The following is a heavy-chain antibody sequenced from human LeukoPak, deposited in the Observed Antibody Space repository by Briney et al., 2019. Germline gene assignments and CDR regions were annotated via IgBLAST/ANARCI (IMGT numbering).Heavy chain of an antibody. Sequence: SETLSLTCTVSGGSISSYYWSWIRKPPGKGLEWIGYIYYSGSTNYNPSLKSRVTISVDTSKNQFSLKLSSVTAADTAVYYCARLWFGELYPWGQGTMVTVSS. D-gene: IGHD3-10*01. CDR1: GGSISSYY. J-gene: IGHJ3*01. CDR3: ARLWFGELYP. V-gene: IGHV4-59*08. CDR2: IYYSGST.